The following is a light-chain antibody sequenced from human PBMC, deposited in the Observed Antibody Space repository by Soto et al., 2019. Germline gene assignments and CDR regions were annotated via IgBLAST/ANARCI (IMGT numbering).Light chain of an antibody. CDR1: STDIGTYSR. J-gene: IGLJ3*02. CDR3: QAYDYSLTAFV. V-gene: IGLV2-14*02. CDR2: DVT. Sequence: QSALTQPASVSGSPGQSITISCTGTSTDIGTYSRVSWYLQYPGKAPKLMIYDVTKRPSGVPERFSGSKSGTSASLAITGLQAEDEADYYCQAYDYSLTAFVFGGGTKLTVL.